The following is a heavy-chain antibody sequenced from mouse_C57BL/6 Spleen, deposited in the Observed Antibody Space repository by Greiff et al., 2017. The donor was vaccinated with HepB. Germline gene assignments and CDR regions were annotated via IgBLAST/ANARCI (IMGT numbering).Heavy chain of an antibody. D-gene: IGHD1-1*01. J-gene: IGHJ2*01. CDR1: GFTFSDYG. CDR2: ISSGSSTI. Sequence: EVMLVESGGGLVKPGGSLKLSCAASGFTFSDYGMHWVRQAPEKGLEWVAYISSGSSTIYYADTVKGRFTISRDNAKNTLFLQMTSLRSEDTAMYYCARPPSYGSSPYFDYWGQGTTLTVSS. CDR3: ARPPSYGSSPYFDY. V-gene: IGHV5-17*01.